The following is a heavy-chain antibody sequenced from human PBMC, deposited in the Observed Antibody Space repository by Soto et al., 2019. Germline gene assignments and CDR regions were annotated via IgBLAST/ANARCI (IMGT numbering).Heavy chain of an antibody. CDR1: GFTFSSYA. CDR2: ISGSGGST. J-gene: IGHJ4*02. CDR3: AKDLFGGWPTGFAY. D-gene: IGHD2-21*01. Sequence: PGGSLRLSCAASGFTFSSYAMSWVLQAPGKGLEWVSAISGSGGSTYYADSVKGRFTISRDNSKNTLYLQMNSLRAEDTAVYYRAKDLFGGWPTGFAYWGKETLVPVS. V-gene: IGHV3-23*01.